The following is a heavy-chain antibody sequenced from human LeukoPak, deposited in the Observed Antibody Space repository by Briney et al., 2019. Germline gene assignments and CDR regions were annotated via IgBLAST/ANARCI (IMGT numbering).Heavy chain of an antibody. V-gene: IGHV1-46*01. Sequence: GASVKVSCKASGHTFTNYYINWVRQAPGQGPEWMGVISPSGASTTYAQTFQGRVTLTRDMSTSTDYLELSSLRSEDTAVYYCARDNSVRDEAWWFSPWGQGTLVTVSS. CDR2: ISPSGAST. D-gene: IGHD5-24*01. CDR1: GHTFTNYY. CDR3: ARDNSVRDEAWWFSP. J-gene: IGHJ5*02.